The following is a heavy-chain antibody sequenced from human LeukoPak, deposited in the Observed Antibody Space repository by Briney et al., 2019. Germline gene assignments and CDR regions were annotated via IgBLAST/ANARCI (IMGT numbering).Heavy chain of an antibody. Sequence: GGSLRLSCAASGFTFDDYAMHWVRQAPGKGLEWVSGISYNSDTIAYADSVKGRFTISRDNAKNSLYLQMNSLRAEDTGLYYCAKDYCGGGCYPGWYFDLWGRGTLVTVSS. J-gene: IGHJ2*01. CDR2: ISYNSDTI. CDR3: AKDYCGGGCYPGWYFDL. D-gene: IGHD2-21*02. V-gene: IGHV3-9*01. CDR1: GFTFDDYA.